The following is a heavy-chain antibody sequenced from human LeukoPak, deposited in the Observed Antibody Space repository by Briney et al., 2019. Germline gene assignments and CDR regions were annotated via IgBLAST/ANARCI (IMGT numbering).Heavy chain of an antibody. J-gene: IGHJ4*02. D-gene: IGHD6-19*01. Sequence: GGSLRLSCAASGFTFGSYEMNWVRQAPGKGLEWVSYIGTIISTTYYADSVKGRFTVSRDDAKSPLYLQMSSLRAEDTAVYYCARNVYDLRGQWLVPGFDYWGRGTLVTVSS. CDR1: GFTFGSYE. CDR3: ARNVYDLRGQWLVPGFDY. CDR2: IGTIISTT. V-gene: IGHV3-48*03.